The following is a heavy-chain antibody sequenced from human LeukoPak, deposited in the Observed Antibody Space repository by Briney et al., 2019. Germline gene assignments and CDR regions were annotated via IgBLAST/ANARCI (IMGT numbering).Heavy chain of an antibody. D-gene: IGHD6-13*01. CDR3: AKDLEAAAGPFDY. CDR1: GFTFSSYG. Sequence: PGGSLRLSCAASGFTFSSYGMHWVRQAPGKGLEWVAVIWYGGSNKYYADSVKGRFTISRDNSKNTLYLQMNSLRAEDTAVYYCAKDLEAAAGPFDYWGQGTLVTVSS. CDR2: IWYGGSNK. V-gene: IGHV3-30*02. J-gene: IGHJ4*02.